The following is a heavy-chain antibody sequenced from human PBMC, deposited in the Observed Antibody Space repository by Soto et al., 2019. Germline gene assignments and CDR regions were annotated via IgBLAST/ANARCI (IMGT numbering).Heavy chain of an antibody. CDR3: ARVGARGAATTGTVDP. Sequence: PGGSLRLSCAASGFIFSNYAMTWVHQAPGKGLEWVSSIGSSSDFIYYADSVKGRFTISRDNAENSLYLQMNSLRVEDTAVYYCARVGARGAATTGTVDPWGQGTLVTVSS. J-gene: IGHJ5*02. CDR1: GFIFSNYA. D-gene: IGHD6-13*01. V-gene: IGHV3-21*01. CDR2: IGSSSDFI.